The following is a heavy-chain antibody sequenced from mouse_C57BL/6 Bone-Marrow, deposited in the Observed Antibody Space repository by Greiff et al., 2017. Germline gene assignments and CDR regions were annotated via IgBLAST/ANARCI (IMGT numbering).Heavy chain of an antibody. CDR1: GYTFTSYW. V-gene: IGHV1-7*01. D-gene: IGHD2-3*01. J-gene: IGHJ3*01. CDR2: INPSSGYT. CDR3: ASPIYDGYTWFAY. Sequence: QVQLQQSGAELAKPGASVKLSCKASGYTFTSYWMHWVKQRPGQGLEWIGYINPSSGYTKYNQKFKDKATLTADKSSRTAYMQLSSLTYEDSAVYYCASPIYDGYTWFAYWGQGTLVTVSA.